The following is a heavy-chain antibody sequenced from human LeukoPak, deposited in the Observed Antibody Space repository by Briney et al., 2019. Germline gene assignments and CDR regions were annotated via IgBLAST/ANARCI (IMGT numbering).Heavy chain of an antibody. CDR3: AKGIYSSGWSYFDY. V-gene: IGHV3-23*01. J-gene: IGHJ4*01. CDR2: LSGSGITT. Sequence: GGSLRLSCAVSGITLSNYGMSWVRQAPGKGLEWVSTLSGSGITTYYADSVKGRFTISRDNSKNTLYLQMNSLRAEDTAVYYCAKGIYSSGWSYFDYWGHGTLVTVPS. CDR1: GITLSNYG. D-gene: IGHD6-19*01.